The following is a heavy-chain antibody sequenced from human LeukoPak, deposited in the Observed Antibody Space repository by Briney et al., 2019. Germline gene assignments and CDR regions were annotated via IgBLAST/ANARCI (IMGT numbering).Heavy chain of an antibody. CDR2: IYSGGST. CDR3: ARDQVSRGYQLLYEEEAFDI. D-gene: IGHD2-2*02. CDR1: GFTVSSNY. J-gene: IGHJ3*02. Sequence: GGSLRLSCAASGFTVSSNYMSWVRQAPGKGLEWVSVIYSGGSTYYADSVKGRFTISRDNSKNTLYLQMNSLRAEDTAVYYCARDQVSRGYQLLYEEEAFDIWGQGTMVTVSS. V-gene: IGHV3-53*01.